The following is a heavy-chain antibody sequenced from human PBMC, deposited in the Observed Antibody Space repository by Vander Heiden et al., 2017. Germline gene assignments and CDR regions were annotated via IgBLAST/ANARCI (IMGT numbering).Heavy chain of an antibody. V-gene: IGHV3-74*01. CDR3: ARGVNHAFDI. CDR2: INTDGGNT. Sequence: EAQLVESGGGSVQPGGSLRLSCAVSGFTFRNYWMHWVRQPPGKGLVWVSRINTDGGNTIYADSVEGRFTISRDNAKNTLYRQMNSLRAEDTAAYYCARGVNHAFDIWGQGTVVTVSS. CDR1: GFTFRNYW. J-gene: IGHJ3*02.